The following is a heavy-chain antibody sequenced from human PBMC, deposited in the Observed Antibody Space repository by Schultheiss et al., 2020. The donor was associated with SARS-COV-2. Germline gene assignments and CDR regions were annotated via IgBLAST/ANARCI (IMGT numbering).Heavy chain of an antibody. J-gene: IGHJ6*02. CDR1: GGSISSYY. Sequence: SETLSFTCTVSGGSISSYYWSWIRQPAGKGLEWIGRIYTSGSTNYNPSLKSRVTMSVDTSKNQFSLKLSSVTAADTAVYYCAREYCSSTSCYRNYYYGMDVWGQGTTVTVSS. CDR2: IYTSGST. V-gene: IGHV4-4*07. D-gene: IGHD2-2*02. CDR3: AREYCSSTSCYRNYYYGMDV.